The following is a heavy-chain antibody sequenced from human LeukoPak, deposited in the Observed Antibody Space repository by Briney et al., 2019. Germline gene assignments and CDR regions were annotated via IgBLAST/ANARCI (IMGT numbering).Heavy chain of an antibody. CDR2: ISETSRTI. J-gene: IGHJ4*02. CDR3: ARDPELPLVRASDY. D-gene: IGHD3-10*01. CDR1: GFIFSSYS. Sequence: GGSLRLSCAASGFIFSSYSMNWVRQAPGQGLEWVSYISETSRTIYYAASVEGRFTISRDNAKNSLFLQMNSLRADDTAVYYCARDPELPLVRASDYWGQGILVTVSS. V-gene: IGHV3-48*01.